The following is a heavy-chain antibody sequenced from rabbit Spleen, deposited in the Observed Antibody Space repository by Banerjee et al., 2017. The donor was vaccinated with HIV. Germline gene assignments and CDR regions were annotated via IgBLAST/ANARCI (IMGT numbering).Heavy chain of an antibody. D-gene: IGHD2-1*01. Sequence: VESGGGLVKPGASLTLTCTASGVSFSSSSYMCWVRQAPGKGLEWIACIDTGSSGFTYFSTWAKGRFPCSKPSSTTVTLQMTRLTAADTATYFCARGDSGGVYFDLWGPGTLVPVS. CDR3: ARGDSGGVYFDL. J-gene: IGHJ4*01. CDR1: GVSFSSSSY. V-gene: IGHV1S40*01. CDR2: IDTGSSGFT.